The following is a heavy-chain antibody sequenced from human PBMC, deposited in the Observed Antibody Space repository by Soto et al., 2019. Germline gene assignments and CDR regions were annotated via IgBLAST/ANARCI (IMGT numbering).Heavy chain of an antibody. Sequence: SLRLSCAASGFTFSVYWIHWVRQAPGKGLVWVSRTNGDGSSTTYADSVKGRFTISRDNAKHTTYLQMNSLRAEDTAVYYCARGFSSSWYVVYWGQGTLVTVSS. V-gene: IGHV3-74*01. J-gene: IGHJ4*02. D-gene: IGHD6-13*01. CDR2: TNGDGSST. CDR1: GFTFSVYW. CDR3: ARGFSSSWYVVY.